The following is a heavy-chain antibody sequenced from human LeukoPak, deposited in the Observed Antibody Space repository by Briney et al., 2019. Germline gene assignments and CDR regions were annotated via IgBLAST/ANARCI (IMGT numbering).Heavy chain of an antibody. Sequence: RGSLRLSCAASGFTFSSYAMSWVRQAPGKGLEWVASIKHDGSEKYYVDSVRGRFTISRDNTMNSLYLQMSSLRAEDTAVYYCATDRGWRTSGYYLYYFEYWGQGTLVTYSS. CDR2: IKHDGSEK. V-gene: IGHV3-7*01. CDR3: ATDRGWRTSGYYLYYFEY. D-gene: IGHD3-3*01. J-gene: IGHJ4*02. CDR1: GFTFSSYA.